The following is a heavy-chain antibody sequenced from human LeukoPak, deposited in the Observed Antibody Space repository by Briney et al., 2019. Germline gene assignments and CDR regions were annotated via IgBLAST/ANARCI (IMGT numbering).Heavy chain of an antibody. Sequence: GGSLRLSCAASGFTVSSNYMSWVRQAPGKGLEWVSVIYSGGSTYYADSVKGRFTISRDNSKNTLYLQMNSLRAEDTAVYYCARGTYYDSSGHIAWGQGTLVTVSS. CDR1: GFTVSSNY. V-gene: IGHV3-66*01. D-gene: IGHD3-22*01. CDR3: ARGTYYDSSGHIA. CDR2: IYSGGST. J-gene: IGHJ5*02.